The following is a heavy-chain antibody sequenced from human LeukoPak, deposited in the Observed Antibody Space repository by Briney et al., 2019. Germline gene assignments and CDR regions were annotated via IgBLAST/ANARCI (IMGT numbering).Heavy chain of an antibody. CDR3: AKDYDYLWGSLDWFDP. CDR1: GFTFSSSA. CDR2: ISGSGSGGTT. D-gene: IGHD3-16*01. V-gene: IGHV3-23*01. J-gene: IGHJ5*02. Sequence: GGSLRLSCAASGFTFSSSAMSWVRQAPGKGLEWVSSISGSGSGGTTYYADSVKGRFTISRDNSKNTLYLQMNSLRAEDTAIYYCAKDYDYLWGSLDWFDPWGQGTLVTVSS.